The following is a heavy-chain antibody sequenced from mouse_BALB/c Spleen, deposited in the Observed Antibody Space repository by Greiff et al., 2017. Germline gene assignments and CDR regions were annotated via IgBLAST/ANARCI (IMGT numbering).Heavy chain of an antibody. Sequence: EVHLVESGGDLVKPGGSLKLSCAASGFTFSSYAMSWVRQTPEKRLEWVASISSGGSTYYPDSVKGRFTISRDTARNILYLQMSSLGSEDTARYYCARGITTATWFAYWGQGTLVTVSA. J-gene: IGHJ3*01. CDR2: ISSGGST. CDR3: ARGITTATWFAY. D-gene: IGHD1-1*01. V-gene: IGHV5-6-5*01. CDR1: GFTFSSYA.